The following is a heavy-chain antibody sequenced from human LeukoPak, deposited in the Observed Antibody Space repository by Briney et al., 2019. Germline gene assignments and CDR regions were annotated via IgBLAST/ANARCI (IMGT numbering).Heavy chain of an antibody. Sequence: GASVKVSCKTSGYTFNKYSITWVRQAPGQGLEWMGWISVYNDNTNYAQSLQGRVTMTTDTSTSTAYMELRSLGSDDTAVYYCARGKSVTTLLNWFDPWGQGTLVIVSS. D-gene: IGHD4-17*01. J-gene: IGHJ5*02. CDR1: GYTFNKYS. CDR3: ARGKSVTTLLNWFDP. V-gene: IGHV1-18*01. CDR2: ISVYNDNT.